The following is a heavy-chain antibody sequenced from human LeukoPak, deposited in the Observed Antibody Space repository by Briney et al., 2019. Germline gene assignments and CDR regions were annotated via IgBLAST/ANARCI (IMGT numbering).Heavy chain of an antibody. CDR3: GRPLVGTSSAAFDI. V-gene: IGHV3-23*01. CDR2: ISGSGGST. Sequence: GGSLRLSCAASGFTFSSYAMSWVRQAPGKGLEWVSAISGSGGSTYYADSVKGRFTISRDNSKNTLYLQMNSLRAEDTAVYYCGRPLVGTSSAAFDIWGQGTMVTVSS. D-gene: IGHD1-26*01. J-gene: IGHJ3*02. CDR1: GFTFSSYA.